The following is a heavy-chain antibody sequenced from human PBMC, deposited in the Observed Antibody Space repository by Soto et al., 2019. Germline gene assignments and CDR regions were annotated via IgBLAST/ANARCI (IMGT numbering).Heavy chain of an antibody. CDR1: GGSFSGYY. Sequence: SETLSLTCAVYGGSFSGYYWSWIRQPPGKGLEWIGEINHSGSTNYNPSLKSRVAISVDTSKNQFSLKLSSVTAADTAVYYCARGVYGMDVWGQGTTVTVSS. CDR2: INHSGST. J-gene: IGHJ6*02. CDR3: ARGVYGMDV. V-gene: IGHV4-34*01.